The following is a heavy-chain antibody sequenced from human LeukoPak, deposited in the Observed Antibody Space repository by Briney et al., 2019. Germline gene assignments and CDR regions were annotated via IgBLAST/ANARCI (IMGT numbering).Heavy chain of an antibody. Sequence: GGSLRLSCAASGFTFNNYTMSWVRQAPGKGLEWVSTISRSGGSTYYADSVKGRFTTSRDNSKNMLYLQMNSLRAEDTAVYYCAKDQDWPTAMITNWGQGTLVTVSS. J-gene: IGHJ4*02. CDR3: AKDQDWPTAMITN. CDR1: GFTFNNYT. CDR2: ISRSGGST. V-gene: IGHV3-23*01. D-gene: IGHD5-18*01.